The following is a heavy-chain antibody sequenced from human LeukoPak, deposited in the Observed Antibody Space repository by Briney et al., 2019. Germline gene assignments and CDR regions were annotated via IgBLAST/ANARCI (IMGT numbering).Heavy chain of an antibody. CDR3: ARLYCSSTSCYGPNWFDP. CDR1: GGTFSSYA. J-gene: IGHJ5*02. Sequence: SVKVSCKASGGTFSSYAISWVRQAPGQGLEWMGRIIPIFGTANYAQKFQGRVTITADKSTSTAYMELSSLRSEDTAVYYCARLYCSSTSCYGPNWFDPWGQGTLVTVSS. CDR2: IIPIFGTA. D-gene: IGHD2-2*01. V-gene: IGHV1-69*06.